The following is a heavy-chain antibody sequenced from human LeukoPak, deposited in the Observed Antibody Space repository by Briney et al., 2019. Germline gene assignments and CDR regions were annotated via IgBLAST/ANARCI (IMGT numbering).Heavy chain of an antibody. CDR3: ARALSGYTQFDY. CDR1: GFTFSSYA. Sequence: GGSLRLSCAASGFTFSSYAMSWVRQAPGEGLEWVSAISGSGGSTYHADSVKGRFTISRDNSKNTLYLQMNSLRAEDTAVYYCARALSGYTQFDYWGQGTLVTVSS. D-gene: IGHD3-22*01. J-gene: IGHJ4*02. V-gene: IGHV3-23*01. CDR2: ISGSGGST.